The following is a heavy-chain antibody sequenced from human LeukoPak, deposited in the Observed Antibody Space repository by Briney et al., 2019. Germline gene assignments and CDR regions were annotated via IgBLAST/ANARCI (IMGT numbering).Heavy chain of an antibody. Sequence: GGSLRLSCAASGFTFSSYAMHWVRQAPGKGLEWVAVISYDGSNKYYADSVKGRFAISRDNSKNTLYLQMNTLRAEDTAVYYCAKDLAWGLDYWGQGALVTVSS. CDR1: GFTFSSYA. D-gene: IGHD3/OR15-3a*01. J-gene: IGHJ4*02. V-gene: IGHV3-30*09. CDR3: AKDLAWGLDY. CDR2: ISYDGSNK.